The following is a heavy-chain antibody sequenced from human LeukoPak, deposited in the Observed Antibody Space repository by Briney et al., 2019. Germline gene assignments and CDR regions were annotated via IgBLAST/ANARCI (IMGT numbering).Heavy chain of an antibody. CDR1: GFTFSTYA. CDR3: ARDDDYDDHNTFDM. CDR2: ISGSGNST. J-gene: IGHJ3*02. D-gene: IGHD4-17*01. V-gene: IGHV3-23*01. Sequence: GGSLRLSCAASGFTFSTYAMSWVRQAPGKGLEWVSSISGSGNSTYYADSVKGRFTISRDNSKNTLYLEMNTLRAEDTAVYYCARDDDYDDHNTFDMWGHGTMVTVSS.